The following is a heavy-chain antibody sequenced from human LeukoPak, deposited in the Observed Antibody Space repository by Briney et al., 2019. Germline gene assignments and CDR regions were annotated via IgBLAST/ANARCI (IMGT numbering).Heavy chain of an antibody. D-gene: IGHD3-10*01. CDR1: GFTFSSYW. CDR2: IKQDGSEK. V-gene: IGHV3-7*04. Sequence: GGSLRLSSTASGFTFSSYWMSWVRQAPGKGLEWVANIKQDGSEKYYVDSVKGRFTISRDNAKNSLYLQMNSLRAEDTAVYYCARDLIYGSGSGNDYWGQGTLVTASS. CDR3: ARDLIYGSGSGNDY. J-gene: IGHJ4*02.